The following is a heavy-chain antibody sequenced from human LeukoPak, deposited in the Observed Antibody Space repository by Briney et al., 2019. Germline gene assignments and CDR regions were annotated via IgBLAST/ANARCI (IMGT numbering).Heavy chain of an antibody. V-gene: IGHV3-21*01. J-gene: IGHJ4*02. CDR3: ARLDGVWTKTGG. D-gene: IGHD2-15*01. Sequence: GGSLRLSCAASGFTFSSSAMSWVRQVPGEGLEWVSSISSSGTFIYYADSVKGRFTISRDNAKSSLFLQMNSLRPEDTAVYYCARLDGVWTKTGGWGQGALVTVSS. CDR2: ISSSGTFI. CDR1: GFTFSSSA.